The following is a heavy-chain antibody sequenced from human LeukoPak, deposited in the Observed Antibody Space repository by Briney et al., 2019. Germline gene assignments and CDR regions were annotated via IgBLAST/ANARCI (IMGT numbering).Heavy chain of an antibody. CDR1: GGSISSYY. CDR3: ARGVRQFLNYYMDV. J-gene: IGHJ6*03. CDR2: IYYSGST. Sequence: SETLSLTCTVSGGSISSYYWSWIRQPPGKGLEWIGYIYYSGSTNYNPSLKSRVTISVDTSKNQFSLKLSSVTAADTAVYYCARGVRQFLNYYMDVWGKGTTVTVSS. V-gene: IGHV4-59*08. D-gene: IGHD3-3*01.